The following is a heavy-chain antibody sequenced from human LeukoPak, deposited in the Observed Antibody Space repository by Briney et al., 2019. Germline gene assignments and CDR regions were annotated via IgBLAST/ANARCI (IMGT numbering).Heavy chain of an antibody. CDR2: IKQDGSEK. D-gene: IGHD2-2*01. CDR3: ARERVVPAADAAYDPFDI. Sequence: GGSLRLSCAASGFTFSSYWMSWVRQAPGKGLEWVANIKQDGSEKYYVDSVKGRFTISRDNAKNSLYLQMNSLRAEETAVYYCARERVVPAADAAYDPFDIWGQGTMVTVSS. CDR1: GFTFSSYW. J-gene: IGHJ3*02. V-gene: IGHV3-7*01.